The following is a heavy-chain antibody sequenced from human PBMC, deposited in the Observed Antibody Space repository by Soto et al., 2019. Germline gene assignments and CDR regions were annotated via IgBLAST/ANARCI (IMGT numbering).Heavy chain of an antibody. CDR1: GYTFTSYY. D-gene: IGHD3-3*01. Sequence: QVQLVQSGAEVKKPGASVKVSCKASGYTFTSYYMHWVRQAPGQGLEWMGIINPSGGSTSYAQKFQGRVTMTRDTSTSTVYMELSSLRSEDTAVYYCAKAEPIFGVPKGDWFDPWGQGTLVTVSS. CDR3: AKAEPIFGVPKGDWFDP. CDR2: INPSGGST. V-gene: IGHV1-46*01. J-gene: IGHJ5*02.